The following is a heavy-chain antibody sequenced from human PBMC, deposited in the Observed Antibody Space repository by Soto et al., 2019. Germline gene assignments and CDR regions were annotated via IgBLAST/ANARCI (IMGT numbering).Heavy chain of an antibody. CDR2: MTPNSGNT. CDR1: GYTFTSYD. J-gene: IGHJ6*02. V-gene: IGHV1-8*01. Sequence: ASVKVSCKASGYTFTSYDINWVRQATGQGLEWMGWMTPNSGNTGYAQKFQGRATMTRNTFISTAYMELSRLRSEDTAVYYCARSASIVGAYYYYGMDVWGQGTTVTVSS. CDR3: ARSASIVGAYYYYGMDV. D-gene: IGHD1-26*01.